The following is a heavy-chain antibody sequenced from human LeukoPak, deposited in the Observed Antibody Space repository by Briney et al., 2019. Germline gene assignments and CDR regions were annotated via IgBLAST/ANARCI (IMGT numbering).Heavy chain of an antibody. V-gene: IGHV1-18*01. J-gene: IGHJ5*02. Sequence: ASVKVSCKASGYTFTSYGISWVRQAPGQGLEWMGWISAYNGITNYAQKLQGRVTMTTDTSTSTAYMELRSLRSDDTAVYYCAITTYCSSTSCYWRRFDPWGQGTLVTVSS. D-gene: IGHD2-2*01. CDR2: ISAYNGIT. CDR3: AITTYCSSTSCYWRRFDP. CDR1: GYTFTSYG.